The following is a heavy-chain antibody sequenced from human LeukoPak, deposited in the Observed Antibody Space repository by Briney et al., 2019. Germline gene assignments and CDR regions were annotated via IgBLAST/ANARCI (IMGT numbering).Heavy chain of an antibody. CDR2: ISYDGSSK. V-gene: IGHV3-30*18. CDR1: GFSFSNYG. D-gene: IGHD5-24*01. Sequence: PGRSLRLSCAASGFSFSNYGMHWVRQGPGKGLQWVAEISYDGSSKYYGDSVKGRFTISRDNSKNTLYLQMNSLRAEDTAVYYCAKDWRWNQNIYGMNVWGQGTTVTVSS. CDR3: AKDWRWNQNIYGMNV. J-gene: IGHJ6*02.